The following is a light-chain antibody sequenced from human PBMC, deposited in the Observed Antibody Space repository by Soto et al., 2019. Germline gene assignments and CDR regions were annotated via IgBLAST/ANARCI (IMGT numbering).Light chain of an antibody. CDR2: DVN. V-gene: IGLV2-14*03. Sequence: QSALTQPASVSGSPGQSITISCTGTSSDVGGYNYVSWYQQHPGKAPQLIIYDVNNRPSGVSNRFSGSKSGNTASLTVSGLQAEDEADYYCSSYTSSSTYVVFGGGTKLTVL. CDR3: SSYTSSSTYVV. J-gene: IGLJ2*01. CDR1: SSDVGGYNY.